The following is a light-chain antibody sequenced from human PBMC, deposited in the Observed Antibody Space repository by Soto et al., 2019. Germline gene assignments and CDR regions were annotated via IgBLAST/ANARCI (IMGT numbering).Light chain of an antibody. CDR3: MQALQAWT. CDR1: QSLLHTNGYSY. J-gene: IGKJ1*01. Sequence: IVMTQSPLSLPVTPGEPASISCRSSQSLLHTNGYSYLDWYLQKPGQSPQLLIYLGSNRASGVPDRFSGSGSGTDFTLKISRVEAEDLGVDYCMQALQAWTFGQGTKVEIK. CDR2: LGS. V-gene: IGKV2-28*01.